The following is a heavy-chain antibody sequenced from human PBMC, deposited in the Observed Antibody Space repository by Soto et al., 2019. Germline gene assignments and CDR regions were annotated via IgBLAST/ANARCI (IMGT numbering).Heavy chain of an antibody. CDR3: ARDLRYCSGGSCLYYYYAMDV. V-gene: IGHV3-30-3*01. CDR1: GFTFSGYA. D-gene: IGHD2-15*01. CDR2: ISYDGTNK. J-gene: IGHJ6*02. Sequence: PVGSLRLSCATSGFTFSGYAMHWVRQAPGNGLEWVSLISYDGTNKYYADSVRGRFTISRDNSKNTVNLQMNSLRTEDTAVYYCARDLRYCSGGSCLYYYYAMDVWGQGTTVTVSS.